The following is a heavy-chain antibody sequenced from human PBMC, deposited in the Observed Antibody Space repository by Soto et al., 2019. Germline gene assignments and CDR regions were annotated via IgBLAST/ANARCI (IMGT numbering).Heavy chain of an antibody. D-gene: IGHD6-19*01. V-gene: IGHV3-21*01. Sequence: GGSLRLSCAASGFTFSSYSMNWVRQAPGKGLEWVSSISSSSSYIYYADSVKGRFTISRDNAKNSLYLQMNSLRAEDTAVYYCARDQAHSSGWYDYWGQGTLVTVSS. CDR3: ARDQAHSSGWYDY. J-gene: IGHJ4*02. CDR2: ISSSSSYI. CDR1: GFTFSSYS.